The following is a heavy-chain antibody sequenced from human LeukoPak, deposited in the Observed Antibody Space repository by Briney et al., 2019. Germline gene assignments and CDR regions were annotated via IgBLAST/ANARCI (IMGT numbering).Heavy chain of an antibody. CDR3: ASGRGYSYGELDY. V-gene: IGHV1-69*13. CDR1: GYTFTSYY. CDR2: IIPIFGTA. J-gene: IGHJ4*02. D-gene: IGHD5-18*01. Sequence: SVKVSCKASGYTFTSYYMHWVRQAPGQGLEWMGGIIPIFGTANYAQKFQGRVTIIADESTSTAYMELSSLRSEDTAVYYCASGRGYSYGELDYWGQGTLVTVSS.